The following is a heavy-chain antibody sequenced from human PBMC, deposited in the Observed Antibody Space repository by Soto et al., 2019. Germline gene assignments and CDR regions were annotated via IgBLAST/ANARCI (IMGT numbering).Heavy chain of an antibody. D-gene: IGHD5-18*01. Sequence: QVQLQESGPGLVKPSQTLSLTCTVSGGSISSGGYYWSWIRQHPGKGLEWIGYIYYSGSTSYNPSRQRLVTISVDTSKNPFSLRLSSVTAADAAVYYCTRSGYSYGPNPLLYWGQGTLVTVSS. J-gene: IGHJ4*02. CDR1: GGSISSGGYY. CDR2: IYYSGST. V-gene: IGHV4-31*01. CDR3: TRSGYSYGPNPLLY.